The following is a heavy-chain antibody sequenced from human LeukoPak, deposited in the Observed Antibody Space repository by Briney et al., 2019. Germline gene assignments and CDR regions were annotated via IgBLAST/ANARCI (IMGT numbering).Heavy chain of an antibody. V-gene: IGHV3-7*01. J-gene: IGHJ6*03. Sequence: GGSLRLSCAASGFTFSSYWMSWVRQAPGKGLEWVANIKQDGSERYYVDSVKGRFTISRDNAKNSLYLQMNSLRVEDTAVYYCARRGNPYYYYYMDVWGKGTTVTVSS. CDR2: IKQDGSER. CDR1: GFTFSSYW. CDR3: ARRGNPYYYYYMDV.